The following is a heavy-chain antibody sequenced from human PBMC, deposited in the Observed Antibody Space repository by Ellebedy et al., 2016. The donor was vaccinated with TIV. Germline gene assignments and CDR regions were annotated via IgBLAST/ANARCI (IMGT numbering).Heavy chain of an antibody. CDR1: GYTFTSYY. J-gene: IGHJ5*02. Sequence: ASVKVSCKASGYTFTSYYMHWVRQAPGQGLEWMGIINPSGGSTSYAQKFQGRVTMTRDTSTSTVYMELSSLRSEDTAVYYCARVGGPTYYYDSSGYQNWFDPWGQGTLVTVSS. CDR3: ARVGGPTYYYDSSGYQNWFDP. D-gene: IGHD3-22*01. V-gene: IGHV1-46*01. CDR2: INPSGGST.